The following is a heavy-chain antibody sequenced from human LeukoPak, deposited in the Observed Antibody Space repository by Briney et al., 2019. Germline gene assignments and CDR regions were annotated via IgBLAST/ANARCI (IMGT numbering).Heavy chain of an antibody. D-gene: IGHD6-13*01. Sequence: GGSLRLSCAASGFTFSSYAMIWVRQAPGKGLDWVSAISGSGGSTYYADSVKCRFTISRDNSKNTLYLQMNSLRAEDTAVYYCAKTPYSSSWYYFQHWGQGTLVTVSS. CDR1: GFTFSSYA. J-gene: IGHJ1*01. CDR2: ISGSGGST. CDR3: AKTPYSSSWYYFQH. V-gene: IGHV3-23*01.